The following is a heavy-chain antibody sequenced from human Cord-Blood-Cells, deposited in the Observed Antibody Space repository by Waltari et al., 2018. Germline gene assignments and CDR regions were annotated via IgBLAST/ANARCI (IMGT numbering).Heavy chain of an antibody. CDR1: GYTFTSYD. CDR2: INPNRGNT. Sequence: QVQLVQSGAEVKKPGASVKVSCKASGYTFTSYDIKWVRQATGQGLEWMGWINPNRGNTGYTQKLHGRVTMTRNTSISTAYMELSSLRSEDTAVYYCAGGRKSSDYLSYWGQGTLVTVSS. D-gene: IGHD3-22*01. CDR3: AGGRKSSDYLSY. J-gene: IGHJ4*02. V-gene: IGHV1-8*01.